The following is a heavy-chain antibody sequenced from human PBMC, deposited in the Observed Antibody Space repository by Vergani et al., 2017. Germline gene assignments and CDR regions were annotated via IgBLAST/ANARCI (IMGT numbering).Heavy chain of an antibody. D-gene: IGHD3-10*01. V-gene: IGHV1-69*01. CDR3: ARWGVVGSELYFDY. CDR1: GGTFSSYA. Sequence: QVQLVQSGAEVKKPGSSVKVSCKASGGTFSSYAISWVRQAPGQGLEWMGGIIPVFGTANYAQKFQGRVTITADESTSTAYMELSSLRSEDTAVYYCARWGVVGSELYFDYWGQGTLVTVSS. CDR2: IIPVFGTA. J-gene: IGHJ4*02.